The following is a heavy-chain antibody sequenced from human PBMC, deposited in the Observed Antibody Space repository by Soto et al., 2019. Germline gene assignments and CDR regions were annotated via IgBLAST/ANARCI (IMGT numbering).Heavy chain of an antibody. D-gene: IGHD6-13*01. V-gene: IGHV3-23*01. CDR1: GFIFSNHA. Sequence: GGSLRLSCAASGFIFSNHAMSWGRQVPGKGLEWVSGISAGGNLIYYADSVRGRFTMSRDNSKNMLYLQMNSLRAEDTAVYFCAKRQGIGAAAKNFDFWGQGARVTVSS. CDR2: ISAGGNLI. CDR3: AKRQGIGAAAKNFDF. J-gene: IGHJ4*02.